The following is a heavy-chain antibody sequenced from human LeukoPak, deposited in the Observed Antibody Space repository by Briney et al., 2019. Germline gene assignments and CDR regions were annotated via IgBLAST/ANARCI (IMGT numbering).Heavy chain of an antibody. CDR3: ARDRSMSGWYIDL. V-gene: IGHV3-33*01. J-gene: IGHJ2*01. CDR2: IWYDGSNK. CDR1: GFTFSSYG. Sequence: GRSLRLSCAASGFTFSSYGMHWVRQAPGKGLEWVAVIWYDGSNKYYPDSVQGRFTISRDNSKNTLYLQVNSLRAEDTGVYYCARDRSMSGWYIDLWGRGALATVSS. D-gene: IGHD2/OR15-2a*01.